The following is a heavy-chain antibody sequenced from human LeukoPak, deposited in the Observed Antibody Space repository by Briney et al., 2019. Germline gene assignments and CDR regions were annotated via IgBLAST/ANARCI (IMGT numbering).Heavy chain of an antibody. V-gene: IGHV3-23*01. CDR3: AKAPPRDCSSTSCYKNYYYYMDV. CDR2: IGGSGSAT. Sequence: GGSLRLSCAASGFTFSSHAMSWVRQAPGKGLEWVSSIGGSGSATYYADSVKGRFTISRDNSKNTLYLQMNSLRAEDTAVYYCAKAPPRDCSSTSCYKNYYYYMDVWGKGTTVTVSS. D-gene: IGHD2-2*02. CDR1: GFTFSSHA. J-gene: IGHJ6*03.